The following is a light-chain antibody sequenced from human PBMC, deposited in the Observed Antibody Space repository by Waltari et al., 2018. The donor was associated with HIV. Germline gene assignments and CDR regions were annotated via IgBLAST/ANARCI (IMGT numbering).Light chain of an antibody. CDR3: HQYYSVPLA. Sequence: DIVVTQSPDSLTLSMCETATIRCTSRLSLTSSSDKTYSLSWSQQTPGQPPKLLIYFASARASGVPDRVSGSGSETDFTLTSSSLQAEDVAVYYCHQYYSVPLAFGGGTKVEI. CDR1: LSLTSSSDKTYS. V-gene: IGKV4-1*01. J-gene: IGKJ4*01. CDR2: FAS.